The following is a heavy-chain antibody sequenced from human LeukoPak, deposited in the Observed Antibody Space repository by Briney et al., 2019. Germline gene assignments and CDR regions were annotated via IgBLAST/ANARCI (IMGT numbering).Heavy chain of an antibody. Sequence: QTGGSLRLSCAASGFTFSTYSMNWVRQAPGERLEWLSYISGDSNTIYYADSVKGRFTISRDNAKNSLYLQMNSLRAEDTAVYYCARDWRFLEGIGYVVDYYYYGMDVWGQGTTVTVSS. V-gene: IGHV3-48*04. CDR3: ARDWRFLEGIGYVVDYYYYGMDV. D-gene: IGHD3-3*01. CDR2: ISGDSNTI. CDR1: GFTFSTYS. J-gene: IGHJ6*02.